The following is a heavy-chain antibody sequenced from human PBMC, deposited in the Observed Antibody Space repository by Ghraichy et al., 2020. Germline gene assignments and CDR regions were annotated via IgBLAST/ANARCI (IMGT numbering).Heavy chain of an antibody. V-gene: IGHV1-18*01. D-gene: IGHD2-2*01. Sequence: ASVKVSCKASGYTFSNYGITWVRQAPGQGLEWMGWISAYNGNTNHAQKLQGRVTMTTDTSTSTAYMELRSLRSDDTALYYCAREDCSSTTCYFGMDVWGQGTTVTVSS. CDR2: ISAYNGNT. CDR3: AREDCSSTTCYFGMDV. J-gene: IGHJ6*02. CDR1: GYTFSNYG.